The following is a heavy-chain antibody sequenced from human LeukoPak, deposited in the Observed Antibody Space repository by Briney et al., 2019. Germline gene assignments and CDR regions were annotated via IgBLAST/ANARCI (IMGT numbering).Heavy chain of an antibody. J-gene: IGHJ4*02. CDR3: ARRNSGARQIDY. CDR1: GGSISSTTYY. D-gene: IGHD1-26*01. Sequence: SETLSLTCIVSGGSISSTTYYWGWIRQPPGKGLEWIGSIYYSGSTYYNPSLKSRVTISVDTSKNQFSLRLSSVTAADTAVYYCARRNSGARQIDYWGQGTLVTVSS. CDR2: IYYSGST. V-gene: IGHV4-39*01.